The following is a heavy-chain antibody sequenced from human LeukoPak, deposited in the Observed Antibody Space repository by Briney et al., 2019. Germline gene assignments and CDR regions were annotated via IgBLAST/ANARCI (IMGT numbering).Heavy chain of an antibody. J-gene: IGHJ4*02. V-gene: IGHV1-69*13. D-gene: IGHD2-21*02. Sequence: SVKVSCKASGGTFISYAISWVRQAPGQGLEWMGGIIPIFGTANYAQKFQGRVTITADESTSTAYMELSSLRSEDTAVYYCAKLGPYCGGDCYYFDYWGQGTLVTVSS. CDR2: IIPIFGTA. CDR1: GGTFISYA. CDR3: AKLGPYCGGDCYYFDY.